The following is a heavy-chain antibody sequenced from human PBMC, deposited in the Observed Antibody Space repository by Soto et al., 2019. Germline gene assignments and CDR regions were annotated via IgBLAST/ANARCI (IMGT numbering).Heavy chain of an antibody. CDR2: ISAYNGNT. J-gene: IGHJ6*04. Sequence: ASVKVSCKASGYTFTSYGISWVRQAPGQGLEWMGWISAYNGNTNYAQKLQGRVTMTTDTSTSTAYMELRSLRSDDTAVYYCERETDSSVYYSYYYYYGRDVWGKGTTVTVPS. D-gene: IGHD3-22*01. CDR3: ERETDSSVYYSYYYYYGRDV. V-gene: IGHV1-18*01. CDR1: GYTFTSYG.